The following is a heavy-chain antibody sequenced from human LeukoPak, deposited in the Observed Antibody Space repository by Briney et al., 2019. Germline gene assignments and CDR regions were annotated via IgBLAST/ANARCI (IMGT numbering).Heavy chain of an antibody. J-gene: IGHJ4*02. Sequence: QPGASLRLSCAASGFTFSSYAMSWVRQAPGKGLEWVANINQDGSEKYYVDSVRGRFTISRDNAKNSLYLQMNSLRAEETAVYYCARDGHPFDSWGQGTLVTVSS. V-gene: IGHV3-7*01. CDR2: INQDGSEK. CDR1: GFTFSSYA. CDR3: ARDGHPFDS.